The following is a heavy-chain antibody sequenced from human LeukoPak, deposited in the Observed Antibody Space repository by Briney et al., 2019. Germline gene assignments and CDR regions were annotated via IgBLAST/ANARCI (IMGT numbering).Heavy chain of an antibody. CDR1: GYTFTSYG. CDR3: ARLTYYYGSGRLDY. Sequence: ASVKVSCKASGYTFTSYGISCVRQAPGQGLEWMGWISAYNGNTNYAQKLQGRVTMTTDTSTSTAYMELRSLRSDDTAVYYCARLTYYYGSGRLDYWGQGTLVTVSS. J-gene: IGHJ4*02. V-gene: IGHV1-18*04. D-gene: IGHD3-10*01. CDR2: ISAYNGNT.